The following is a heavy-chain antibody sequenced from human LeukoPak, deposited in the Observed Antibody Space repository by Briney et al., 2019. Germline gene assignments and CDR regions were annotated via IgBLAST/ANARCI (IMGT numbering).Heavy chain of an antibody. CDR1: GYTFVTYG. J-gene: IGHJ4*02. Sequence: ASVKVSCKTSGYTFVTYGISWVRQAPGQGLEWMGWISPKSGHANYAQKFRGRVTMTTDTATTTAYMELGSPRSDDTAVYYCARDRGVEGADTFDYWGQGTLVTVSS. V-gene: IGHV1-18*01. CDR3: ARDRGVEGADTFDY. D-gene: IGHD1-26*01. CDR2: ISPKSGHA.